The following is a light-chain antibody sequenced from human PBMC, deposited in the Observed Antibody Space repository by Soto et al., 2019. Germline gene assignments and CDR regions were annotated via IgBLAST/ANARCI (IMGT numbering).Light chain of an antibody. CDR3: QQYNSYYWT. Sequence: DIHMTQSPSRLSASVGERVTITCRSSQSISSWLAWYQQKPGKAPKLMIYDAYSLESGVPSRFSGSGSGTEFTLTISSLQPDELATYDCQQYNSYYWTFGQGTKGDI. CDR1: QSISSW. CDR2: DAY. V-gene: IGKV1-5*01. J-gene: IGKJ1*01.